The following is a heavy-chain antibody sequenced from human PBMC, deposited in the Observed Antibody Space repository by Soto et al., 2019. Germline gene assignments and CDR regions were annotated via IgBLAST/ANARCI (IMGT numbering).Heavy chain of an antibody. D-gene: IGHD5-12*01. CDR2: IYHSGST. CDR1: GGSISSGGYS. V-gene: IGHV4-30-2*01. CDR3: AAGGGLPRYY. J-gene: IGHJ4*02. Sequence: QLQLQESGSGLVKPSQTLSLTCAVSGGSISSGGYSWSWIRQPPGKGLEWIGYIYHSGSTYYNPSLTSRATIAVDRSKTQVSLKLSSVTAADTAVYCCAAGGGLPRYYWGQGTLVTVSS.